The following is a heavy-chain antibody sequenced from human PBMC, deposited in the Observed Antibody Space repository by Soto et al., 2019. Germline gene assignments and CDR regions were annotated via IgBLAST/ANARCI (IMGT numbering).Heavy chain of an antibody. CDR3: ARGDYYDIHNY. Sequence: QVQLVQSGAEVKKPGASVKVSCKASGYTFTNYAMHWVRQAPGQSLEWMGWINAGNGNTKYSQKFQGRVTIIRDTSASTAYMELSSLRSEDTAVYYCARGDYYDIHNYWGQGTLVTVSS. CDR1: GYTFTNYA. CDR2: INAGNGNT. J-gene: IGHJ4*02. D-gene: IGHD3-22*01. V-gene: IGHV1-3*01.